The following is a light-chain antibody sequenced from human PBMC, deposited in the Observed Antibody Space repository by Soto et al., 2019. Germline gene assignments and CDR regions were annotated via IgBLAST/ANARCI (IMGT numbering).Light chain of an antibody. J-gene: IGKJ1*01. CDR1: QSVGTN. Sequence: DIVMPQSPATLSVSPGERATLSCRASQSVGTNLAWYQQQPGQAPRLLIFGASTRATGIPARFSGSGSGTEFTLAISSLQSEDFAVYYCQQYNNWPWTFGQGTKVEIK. V-gene: IGKV3-15*01. CDR3: QQYNNWPWT. CDR2: GAS.